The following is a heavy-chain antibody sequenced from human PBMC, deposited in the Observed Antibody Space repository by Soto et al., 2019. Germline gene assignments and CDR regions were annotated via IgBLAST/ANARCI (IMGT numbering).Heavy chain of an antibody. Sequence: GASVKVSCKASGFTFTSSAVQWVRQARGQRLEWIGWIGVGSGNRHYAQKFQERVTITRDMSTNTAYMELSSLRSADTAMYYCATYSDTYLNWFDPWGQGTLVTVSS. CDR3: ATYSDTYLNWFDP. J-gene: IGHJ5*02. V-gene: IGHV1-58*01. CDR2: IGVGSGNR. D-gene: IGHD6-13*01. CDR1: GFTFTSSA.